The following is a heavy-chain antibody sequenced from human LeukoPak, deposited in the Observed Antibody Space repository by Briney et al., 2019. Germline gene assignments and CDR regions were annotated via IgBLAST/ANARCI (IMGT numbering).Heavy chain of an antibody. CDR3: TSLYSSNWYLGDY. CDR1: GYSISSGYY. Sequence: PSETLSLTCIVSGYSISSGYYWCWMRRPPGKGLEWIGSITHSGIPYYSPSLRSRVTISLDASKHQFSLKLTSGTAADTAVYYCTSLYSSNWYLGDYWGQGALVTVSS. J-gene: IGHJ4*02. D-gene: IGHD6-13*01. CDR2: ITHSGIP. V-gene: IGHV4-38-2*02.